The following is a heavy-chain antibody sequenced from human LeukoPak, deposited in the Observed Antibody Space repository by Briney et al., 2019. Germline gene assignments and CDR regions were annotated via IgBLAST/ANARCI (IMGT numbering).Heavy chain of an antibody. J-gene: IGHJ4*02. CDR1: GFTFDDYG. Sequence: GGSPRLSCAVSGFTFDDYGMSWVRQAPGKGLEWVSGINWKGGSKGYADSVGGRFTISRENAENTFYLEMNSLGDDDTALYYCAKDRISGQGRAARILDFWGQGILVTVSS. D-gene: IGHD6-6*01. V-gene: IGHV3-20*04. CDR2: INWKGGSK. CDR3: AKDRISGQGRAARILDF.